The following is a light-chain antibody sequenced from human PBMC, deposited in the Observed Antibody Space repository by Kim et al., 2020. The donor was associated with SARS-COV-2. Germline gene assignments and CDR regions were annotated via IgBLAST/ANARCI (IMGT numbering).Light chain of an antibody. Sequence: EIVMTQSPATLSVSPGERATLSCRASQSVNSDLAWYQQKPGQAPRLLIYGASSRATGIPARFSGSGSGTEFTLTISSLQSEDFAVYYCQQYNNWPPYTFGQETNLDI. V-gene: IGKV3-15*01. J-gene: IGKJ2*01. CDR2: GAS. CDR3: QQYNNWPPYT. CDR1: QSVNSD.